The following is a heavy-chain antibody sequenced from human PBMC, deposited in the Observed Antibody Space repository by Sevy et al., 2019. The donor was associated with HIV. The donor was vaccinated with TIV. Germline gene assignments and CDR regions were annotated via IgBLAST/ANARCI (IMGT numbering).Heavy chain of an antibody. J-gene: IGHJ6*02. V-gene: IGHV1-58*01. CDR1: GFTFTSSA. CDR3: AAEPVTTSYYYGMDV. Sequence: ASVKVSCKASGFTFTSSAVQWVRQARGQRLEWIGWIVVGSGNTNYAQKFQERVTITRDMSTSTAYMELSSLRSEDTAVYYCAAEPVTTSYYYGMDVWGQGTTVTVSS. D-gene: IGHD4-17*01. CDR2: IVVGSGNT.